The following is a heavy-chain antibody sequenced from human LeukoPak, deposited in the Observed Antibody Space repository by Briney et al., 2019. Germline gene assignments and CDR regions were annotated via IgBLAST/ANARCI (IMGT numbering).Heavy chain of an antibody. J-gene: IGHJ6*02. V-gene: IGHV1-3*01. D-gene: IGHD6-13*01. CDR2: INAGNGNT. CDR3: ASPYPGIAAAGNSYYYGVDV. CDR1: GYTFTTYA. Sequence: ASVKVSCKTSGYTFTTYAIHWVRQAPGQRPEWMGWINAGNGNTQFSQKFQGRVTITRDTSASTAYMELSSLRSEDTAVYYCASPYPGIAAAGNSYYYGVDVWGQGTTVTVSS.